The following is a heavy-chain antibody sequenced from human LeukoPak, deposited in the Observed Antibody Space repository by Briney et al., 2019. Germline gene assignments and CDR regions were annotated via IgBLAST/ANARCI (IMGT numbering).Heavy chain of an antibody. D-gene: IGHD5-12*01. CDR1: GFTVSSDS. J-gene: IGHJ4*02. CDR3: ARLKVDIVATTYFDY. Sequence: GGSLRLSCTVSGFTVSSDSMSWVRQAPGKGLEWVSSISSSSSYIYYADSVKGRFTISRDNAKNSLYLQMNSLRAEDTAVYYCARLKVDIVATTYFDYWGQGTLVTVSS. CDR2: ISSSSSYI. V-gene: IGHV3-21*01.